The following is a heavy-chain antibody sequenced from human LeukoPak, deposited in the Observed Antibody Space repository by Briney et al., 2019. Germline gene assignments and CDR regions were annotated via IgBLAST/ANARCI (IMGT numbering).Heavy chain of an antibody. CDR3: ARRVAAGGTCMGY. CDR2: MNPNSGNT. D-gene: IGHD6-13*01. CDR1: GYSFTGYD. J-gene: IGHJ4*02. Sequence: ASVKVSCKASGYSFTGYDINWVRQATGQGLEWMGWMNPNSGNTGSAQKFQGRVTMTRNTSISTAYMELSNLRSEDTAVYYCARRVAAGGTCMGYWGQGTLVTVSS. V-gene: IGHV1-8*01.